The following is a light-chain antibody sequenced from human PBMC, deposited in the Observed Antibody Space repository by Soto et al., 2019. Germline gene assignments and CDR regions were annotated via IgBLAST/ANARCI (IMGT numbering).Light chain of an antibody. CDR3: AARDDSLNVV. Sequence: QAVVTQPPSASGTPGQRVTISCSGSSSNIGSNTVNWYQQLPGTAPKLLIYSNNQRPSGVPDRFSGSKSGTSASLAISGLQSEDEADYYCAARDDSLNVVFGGGTKLTVL. CDR1: SSNIGSNT. J-gene: IGLJ2*01. CDR2: SNN. V-gene: IGLV1-44*01.